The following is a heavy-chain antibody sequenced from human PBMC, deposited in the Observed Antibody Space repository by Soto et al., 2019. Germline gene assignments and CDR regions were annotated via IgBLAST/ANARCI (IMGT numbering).Heavy chain of an antibody. CDR1: GFAFSSYG. V-gene: IGHV3-30*03. J-gene: IGHJ5*02. CDR3: TTAKGPYLPLDP. Sequence: QVQLVESGGGVVQPGRSLRLSCAASGFAFSSYGMHWVRQAPGKGLEWVAVISNDGSTEYYTTSVKGRFTIPKDHSKNTQYLQMNSLRAEGTGIYYCTTAKGPYLPLDPWGQGIWVTVSS. D-gene: IGHD3-10*01. CDR2: ISNDGSTE.